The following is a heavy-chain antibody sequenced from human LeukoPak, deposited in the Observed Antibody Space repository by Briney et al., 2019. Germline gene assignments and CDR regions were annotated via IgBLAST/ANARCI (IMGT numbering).Heavy chain of an antibody. CDR3: ARLGGYCSSTSCYLTSFYY. D-gene: IGHD2-2*01. Sequence: GESLKISCKGSGYSFTSYWIGWVRQMPGKSLEWMGIIYPGDSDTRYSPSFQGQVTISADKSISTAYLQWSSLKASDTAMYYCARLGGYCSSTSCYLTSFYYWGQGTLVTVSS. CDR1: GYSFTSYW. V-gene: IGHV5-51*01. CDR2: IYPGDSDT. J-gene: IGHJ4*02.